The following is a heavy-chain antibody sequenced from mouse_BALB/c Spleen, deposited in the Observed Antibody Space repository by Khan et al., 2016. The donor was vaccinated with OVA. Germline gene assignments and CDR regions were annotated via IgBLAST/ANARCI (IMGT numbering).Heavy chain of an antibody. J-gene: IGHJ2*01. CDR1: GYISTNYL. V-gene: IGHV1S136*01. CDR3: ARESWQSCYFDY. D-gene: IGHD6-1*01. CDR2: INPYNGAT. Sequence: LHLKHPGPELVKLGTSVNMSCKASGYISTNYLIHWVKQKPAQGLEWIGYINPYNGATKYNERFKGKATLTSDKSSITAYIELSSLTSEDSAVYSCARESWQSCYFDYWGQGTTLTVSS.